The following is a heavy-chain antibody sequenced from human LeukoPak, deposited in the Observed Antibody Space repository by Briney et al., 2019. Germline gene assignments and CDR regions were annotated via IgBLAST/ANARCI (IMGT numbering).Heavy chain of an antibody. Sequence: SETLSLTCTVSGGSISSYYWSWIRQPPGKGLEWIGYIYYSGSTNYNPSLKSRVTISVDTSKNQFSLELSSVTAADTAVYYCAGRRRGYSGYVPVYWGQGTLVTVSS. D-gene: IGHD5-12*01. J-gene: IGHJ4*01. CDR1: GGSISSYY. V-gene: IGHV4-59*01. CDR2: IYYSGST. CDR3: AGRRRGYSGYVPVY.